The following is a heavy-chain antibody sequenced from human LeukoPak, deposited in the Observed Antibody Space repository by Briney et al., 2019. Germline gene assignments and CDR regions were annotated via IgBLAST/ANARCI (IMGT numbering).Heavy chain of an antibody. V-gene: IGHV3-21*01. D-gene: IGHD3-10*01. Sequence: GGSLRLSCAASGFIFSSYSMNWVRQAPGKGLEWVSSISSSSSYIYYAVSVKGRFTISRDNAKNSLYLQMNSLRAEDTAVYYCARIYGSGSYYDYWGQGTLVTVSS. CDR1: GFIFSSYS. J-gene: IGHJ4*02. CDR2: ISSSSSYI. CDR3: ARIYGSGSYYDY.